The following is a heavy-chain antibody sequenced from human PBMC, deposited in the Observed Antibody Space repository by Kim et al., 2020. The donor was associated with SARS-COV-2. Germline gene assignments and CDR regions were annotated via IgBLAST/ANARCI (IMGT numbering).Heavy chain of an antibody. CDR1: GFIFSNNA. V-gene: IGHV3-30*04. D-gene: IGHD3-10*01. Sequence: GGSLRLSCAASGFIFSNNAIHWVRQAPGKGLEWVSVISFDGSNQYYADSVKGRFTIFRDNSKDTLYLQMNSLRTEDTAVYYCAREYGSGYFDYWGQGTVVTVAS. CDR2: ISFDGSNQ. CDR3: AREYGSGYFDY. J-gene: IGHJ4*02.